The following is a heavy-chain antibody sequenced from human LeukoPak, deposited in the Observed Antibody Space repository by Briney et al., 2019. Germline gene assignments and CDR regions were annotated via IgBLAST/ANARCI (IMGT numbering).Heavy chain of an antibody. CDR2: VYTSGSI. J-gene: IGHJ6*03. Sequence: PSETLSLTCTVSGGSISSHYWSWIRQPAGKGLEWIGRVYTSGSIYYNPPLTSRVTMSVDTSKNHFSLKLSSVTAVDRDVYYCAGETGTRLDRVYFYYMDVWGKGTTVTVSS. D-gene: IGHD1-1*01. CDR3: AGETGTRLDRVYFYYMDV. CDR1: GGSISSHY. V-gene: IGHV4-4*07.